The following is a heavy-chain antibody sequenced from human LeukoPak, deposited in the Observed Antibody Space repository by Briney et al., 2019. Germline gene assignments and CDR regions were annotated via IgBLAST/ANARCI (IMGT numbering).Heavy chain of an antibody. Sequence: PGRSLRLSCAASGFTFSSYAMHWVRQAPGKGLEWVAVISYDGSNKYYADSVKGRFTISRDNSKNTLYLQMNSLRAEDTAVYYCARSKRKRSLEWSLDYYYGMDVWGQGTTVTVSS. CDR3: ARSKRKRSLEWSLDYYYGMDV. CDR1: GFTFSSYA. D-gene: IGHD3-3*01. CDR2: ISYDGSNK. J-gene: IGHJ6*02. V-gene: IGHV3-30-3*01.